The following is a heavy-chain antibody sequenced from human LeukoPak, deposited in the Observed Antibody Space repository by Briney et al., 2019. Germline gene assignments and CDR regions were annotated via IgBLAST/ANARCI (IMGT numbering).Heavy chain of an antibody. CDR3: AKNRGDSSGVF. J-gene: IGHJ4*02. V-gene: IGHV3-66*01. Sequence: PGGSLRLSCAASGFPVSTNYMSWVRQAPGKGLEWVSIIYSGGTTYYADSVKGRFTISRDNSKKMLYLQMNSLRAEDTAVYYCAKNRGDSSGVFGGQGTLVTVSA. CDR2: IYSGGTT. D-gene: IGHD3-10*01. CDR1: GFPVSTNY.